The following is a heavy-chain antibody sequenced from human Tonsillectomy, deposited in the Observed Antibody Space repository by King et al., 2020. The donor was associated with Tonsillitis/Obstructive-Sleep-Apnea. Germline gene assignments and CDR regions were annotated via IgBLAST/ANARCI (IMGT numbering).Heavy chain of an antibody. V-gene: IGHV1-2*02. CDR3: ARRWRHCQSHQCGLDV. J-gene: IGHJ6*02. CDR1: GYTFAGYY. D-gene: IGHD2-2*01. CDR2: INHNRDGT. Sequence: VQLVESGAEVKKPGASVRVSCEASGYTFAGYYIHWVRQAPGQGLEWLGWINHNRDGTNYAQKFQGRVTMTRDTSMSTAYLEVSRLRSDDTAMYYCARRWRHCQSHQCGLDVWGQATTVTVSS.